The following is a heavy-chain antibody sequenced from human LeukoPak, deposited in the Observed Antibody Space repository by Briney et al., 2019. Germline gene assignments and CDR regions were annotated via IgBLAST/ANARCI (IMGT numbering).Heavy chain of an antibody. CDR3: ARGSHSGSYPIDY. Sequence: GSLRLSCAASGFTFSSYSMNWVRQAPGKGLEWVSSISSSSSYIYYADSVKGRFTISRDNAKNSLDLQMNSLRAEDTAVYYCARGSHSGSYPIDYWGQGTLVTVSS. D-gene: IGHD1-26*01. CDR2: ISSSSSYI. V-gene: IGHV3-21*01. CDR1: GFTFSSYS. J-gene: IGHJ4*02.